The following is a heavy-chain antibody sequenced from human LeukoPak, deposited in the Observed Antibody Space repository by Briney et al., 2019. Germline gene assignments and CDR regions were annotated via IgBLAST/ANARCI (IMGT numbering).Heavy chain of an antibody. V-gene: IGHV3-23*01. D-gene: IGHD2-21*01. CDR2: ISNGGDKT. CDR1: GFTFSIFG. J-gene: IGHJ4*02. Sequence: GGTLRLSCAASGFTFSIFGMSWVRQAPGKGLEWGSGISNGGDKTYYGDSVKGRFTISRDISKNTLYLQMNSLRAEDTAVYYCAKGIAGFDYWGQGTLVTVSS. CDR3: AKGIAGFDY.